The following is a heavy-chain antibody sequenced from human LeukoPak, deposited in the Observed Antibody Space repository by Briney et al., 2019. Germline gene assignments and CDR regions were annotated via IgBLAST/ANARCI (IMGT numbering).Heavy chain of an antibody. CDR3: VRDLSGINATSRGEDY. Sequence: ASVKVSCKASGYTFNGYYIYWVRQAPGQGLEWMGRINPKNGDTNYAQKFQGRVTMTRDTSINMAYMELNRLRSDDTAVYYCVRDLSGINATSRGEDYWGQGTLVTVSS. D-gene: IGHD1-20*01. CDR1: GYTFNGYY. J-gene: IGHJ4*02. V-gene: IGHV1-2*06. CDR2: INPKNGDT.